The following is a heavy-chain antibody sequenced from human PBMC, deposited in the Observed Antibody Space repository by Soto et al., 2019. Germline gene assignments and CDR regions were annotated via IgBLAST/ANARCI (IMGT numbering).Heavy chain of an antibody. V-gene: IGHV3-30*18. CDR1: GFTFSSYG. D-gene: IGHD6-19*01. CDR3: AKDREPSGWTQYYFDY. J-gene: IGHJ4*02. CDR2: ISYDGSNK. Sequence: VQLVESGGGVVQPGRSLRLSCAASGFTFSSYGMHWVRQAPGKGLEWMAVISYDGSNKYYADSVKGRFTISRDNSKNTLYLQMNSLRAEDTAVYYCAKDREPSGWTQYYFDYWGQGTLVTVSS.